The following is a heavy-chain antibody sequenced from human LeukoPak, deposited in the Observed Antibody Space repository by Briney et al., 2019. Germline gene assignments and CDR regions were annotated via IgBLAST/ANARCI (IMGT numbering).Heavy chain of an antibody. CDR3: ARVAHAAAAYLDY. J-gene: IGHJ4*02. V-gene: IGHV4-34*01. CDR2: INHSGST. CDR1: GVSFSGYY. Sequence: SETLSLTCAVYGVSFSGYYWSWIRQPPGKGLEWIGEINHSGSTNYNPSLKSRVTISVDTSKNQFSLKLSSVTAADTAVYYCARVAHAAAAYLDYWGQGTLVTVSS. D-gene: IGHD2-15*01.